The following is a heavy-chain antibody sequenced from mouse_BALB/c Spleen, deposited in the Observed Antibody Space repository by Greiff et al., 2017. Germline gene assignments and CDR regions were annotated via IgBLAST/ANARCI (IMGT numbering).Heavy chain of an antibody. J-gene: IGHJ3*01. CDR2: ISSGGSYT. Sequence: EVKLVESGGGLVKPGGSLKLSCAASGFTFSSYTMSWVRQTPEKRLEWVATISSGGSYTYYPDSVKGRFTISRDNAKNTLYLQMSSLKSEDTAMYYCAREEIYYGYDWFAYWGQGTLVTVSA. V-gene: IGHV5-6-4*01. CDR1: GFTFSSYT. CDR3: AREEIYYGYDWFAY. D-gene: IGHD2-2*01.